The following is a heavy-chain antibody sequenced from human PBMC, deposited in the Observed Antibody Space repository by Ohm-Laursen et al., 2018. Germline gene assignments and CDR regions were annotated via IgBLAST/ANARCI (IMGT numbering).Heavy chain of an antibody. CDR2: INTDGSTI. D-gene: IGHD2-2*01. CDR3: ARSRTSCDY. Sequence: GSLRLSCTATGFTFSSYWMHWVRQAPGKGLVWVSRINTDGSTISYADSVKGRFTISRDNAKNTVYLQMNSLRAEDTAMYYCARSRTSCDYWGQGTLVTVSS. J-gene: IGHJ4*02. CDR1: GFTFSSYW. V-gene: IGHV3-74*01.